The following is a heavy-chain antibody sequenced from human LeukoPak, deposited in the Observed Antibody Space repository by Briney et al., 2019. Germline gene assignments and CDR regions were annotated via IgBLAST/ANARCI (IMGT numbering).Heavy chain of an antibody. J-gene: IGHJ2*01. Sequence: SETLSLTCTVSGGSISSYYWSWIRQPAGKGLEWIGRIYTSGSTNYNPSLKSRVTMSVDTSKNQFSLKLSSVTAADTAVYYCARDRYSSGWQSPWYFDLWGRGTLVTVSS. D-gene: IGHD6-19*01. V-gene: IGHV4-4*07. CDR1: GGSISSYY. CDR3: ARDRYSSGWQSPWYFDL. CDR2: IYTSGST.